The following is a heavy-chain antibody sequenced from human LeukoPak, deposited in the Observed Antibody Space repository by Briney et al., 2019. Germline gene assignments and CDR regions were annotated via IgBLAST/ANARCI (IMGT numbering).Heavy chain of an antibody. CDR2: FDPEDGET. CDR1: GYTLTELS. V-gene: IGHV1-24*01. D-gene: IGHD6-19*01. CDR3: ATERSSGWYRNDDAFDI. Sequence: ASVKVSCKASGYTLTELSMHRVRRAPGKGREGRGGFDPEDGETIYAQKFQGSVTMTEDTSTDTAYMELSSLRSEDTAVYYRATERSSGWYRNDDAFDIWGQGTMVTVSS. J-gene: IGHJ3*02.